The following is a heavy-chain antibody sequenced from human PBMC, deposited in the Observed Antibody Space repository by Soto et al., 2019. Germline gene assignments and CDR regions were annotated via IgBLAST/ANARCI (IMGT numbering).Heavy chain of an antibody. CDR1: GFSFSISP. CDR3: ARDPKTSGGQHWAFNYFDS. Sequence: QVQLVESGGGVVQPGRSMRLSCAASGFSFSISPMHWVRQAPGKGPEWVALISYDGTNKFYADSVKGRFTISRDNSKSTLDLQVDSLRPEDAAVSYCARDPKTSGGQHWAFNYFDSWGQGTLVTVSS. CDR2: ISYDGTNK. V-gene: IGHV3-30-3*01. D-gene: IGHD7-27*01. J-gene: IGHJ4*02.